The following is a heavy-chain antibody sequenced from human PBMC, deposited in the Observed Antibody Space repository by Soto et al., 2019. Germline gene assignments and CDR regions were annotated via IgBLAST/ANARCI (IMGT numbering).Heavy chain of an antibody. CDR3: AIHVRITIFKVDP. CDR2: IYYSGNT. Sequence: SETLSLTCTVSGDSISSSKYYWGWIRQPPGKGLEWIGSIYYSGNTYYNPSLKSRVTISVDTSKNQFSLKLSSVTVADTALHYCAIHVRITIFKVDPWGQGTLVTVSS. J-gene: IGHJ5*02. D-gene: IGHD3-9*01. CDR1: GDSISSSKYY. V-gene: IGHV4-39*01.